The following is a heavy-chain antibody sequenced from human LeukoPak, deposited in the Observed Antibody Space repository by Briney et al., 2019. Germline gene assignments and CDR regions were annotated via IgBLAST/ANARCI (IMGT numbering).Heavy chain of an antibody. Sequence: KPGGSLRLSCAASGFIFSNCNMNWVRHAPGKGLEWVSSISPSSSSIYYADSVKGRFTISRDNAKNSLYLQMNSLRAEDTAVYYCARVPLGYSSSWYGYWGQGTLVTVSS. J-gene: IGHJ4*02. V-gene: IGHV3-21*01. CDR3: ARVPLGYSSSWYGY. CDR2: ISPSSSSI. D-gene: IGHD6-13*01. CDR1: GFIFSNCN.